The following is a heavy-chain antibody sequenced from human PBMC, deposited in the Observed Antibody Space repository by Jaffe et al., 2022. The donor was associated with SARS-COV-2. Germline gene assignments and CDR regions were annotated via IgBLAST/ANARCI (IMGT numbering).Heavy chain of an antibody. Sequence: QVQLQQWGAGLLKPSETLSLTCAVYGGSFSGYYWSWIRQPPGKGLEWIGEINHSGSTNYNPSLKSRVTISVDTSKNQFSLKLSSVTAADTAVYYCARKSGYSSGFDAFDIWGQGTMVTVSS. CDR1: GGSFSGYY. J-gene: IGHJ3*02. D-gene: IGHD6-25*01. V-gene: IGHV4-34*01. CDR2: INHSGST. CDR3: ARKSGYSSGFDAFDI.